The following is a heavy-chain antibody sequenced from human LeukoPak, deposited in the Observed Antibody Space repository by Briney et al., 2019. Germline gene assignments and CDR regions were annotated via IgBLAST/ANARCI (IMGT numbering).Heavy chain of an antibody. D-gene: IGHD3-10*01. CDR1: GYTFTSYG. V-gene: IGHV1-18*01. Sequence: GASVTVSCKASGYTFTSYGISWVRQAPGQGLEWMGWISAYNGNTNYAQKLQGRVTMTTDTSTSTAYMELRSLRSDDTAVYYCARGGLYGSKLNPFDYWGQGTLVTVSS. J-gene: IGHJ4*02. CDR3: ARGGLYGSKLNPFDY. CDR2: ISAYNGNT.